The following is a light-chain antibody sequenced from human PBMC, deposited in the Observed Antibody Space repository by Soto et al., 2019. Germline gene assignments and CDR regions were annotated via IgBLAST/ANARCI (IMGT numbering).Light chain of an antibody. CDR2: EVS. CDR1: SSDVGGYNF. V-gene: IGLV2-14*01. CDR3: SSYASRNTLVV. J-gene: IGLJ2*01. Sequence: QSALTQPASVSGSPGQSITISCTGTSSDVGGYNFVSWYQHHPGKAPKLMIYEVSNRPSGVSIRFSGSKSGNTASLTISGLQAEDEADYYCSSYASRNTLVVFGGGTKLTVL.